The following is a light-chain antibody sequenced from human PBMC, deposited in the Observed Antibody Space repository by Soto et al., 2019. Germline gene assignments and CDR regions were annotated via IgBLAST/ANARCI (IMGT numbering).Light chain of an antibody. J-gene: IGLJ1*01. CDR3: SSHTSGSTRV. CDR2: EVT. Sequence: SVLTQPASVSGSPGQSIAISCTGTSSDVGGYDYASWYQQQPDKAPKLMIYEVTKRPSGVSNRFSGSKSGNTASLTISGLQSEDEADYYCSSHTSGSTRVFGAGTKVTVL. V-gene: IGLV2-14*01. CDR1: SSDVGGYDY.